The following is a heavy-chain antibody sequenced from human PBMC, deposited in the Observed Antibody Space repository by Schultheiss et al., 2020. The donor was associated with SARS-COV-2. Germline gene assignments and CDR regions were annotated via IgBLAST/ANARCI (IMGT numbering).Heavy chain of an antibody. Sequence: GGSLRLSCAASGFTFSSYAMSWVRQAPGKGLEWVSYISSSSSYTNYADSVKGRFTISRDNAKNSLYLQMNSLRAEDTAVYYCARDGYYDSSGYPNYWGQGTLVTVSS. V-gene: IGHV3-21*05. CDR3: ARDGYYDSSGYPNY. J-gene: IGHJ4*02. CDR1: GFTFSSYA. CDR2: ISSSSSYT. D-gene: IGHD3-22*01.